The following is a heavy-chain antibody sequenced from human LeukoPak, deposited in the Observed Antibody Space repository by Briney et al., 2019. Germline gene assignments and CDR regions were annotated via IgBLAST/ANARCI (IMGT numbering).Heavy chain of an antibody. CDR2: IYPGDSRT. CDR3: AGREIYRPWFDP. J-gene: IGHJ5*01. CDR1: AYIFSTYW. Sequence: GESLKISCQGSAYIFSTYWIGWVRQMPGKGLEWMAVIYPGDSRTRYNPSFQGQVTISADKTISTAYLQWNSLKASDTALYYCAGREIYRPWFDPWGQGTLVTVSS. V-gene: IGHV5-51*01.